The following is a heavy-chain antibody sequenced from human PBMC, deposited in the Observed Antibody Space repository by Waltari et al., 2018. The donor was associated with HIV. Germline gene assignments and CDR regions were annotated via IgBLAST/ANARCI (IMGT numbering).Heavy chain of an antibody. Sequence: QVQLVQSGAEMKEPGSSVKVSGKASAGAFNTLAVSWVRQARGQGLGWLGGIVPLYGAPNYAQKFQGRVTITADESTDTVYMEMRGLKSEDTAIYYCARQWIGLGYYFDFWGQGTLVTVSS. CDR1: AGAFNTLA. J-gene: IGHJ4*02. CDR3: ARQWIGLGYYFDF. D-gene: IGHD2-2*03. V-gene: IGHV1-69*12. CDR2: IVPLYGAP.